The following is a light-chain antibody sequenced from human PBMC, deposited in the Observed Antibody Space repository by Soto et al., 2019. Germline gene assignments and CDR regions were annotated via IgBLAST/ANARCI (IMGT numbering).Light chain of an antibody. V-gene: IGKV1-5*03. CDR3: QQYGSSAPWT. Sequence: DIPMTQSPSTLSASVGDRVTITCRASQSISSWLAWYQQKPGKAPKLLIYKASSLETGVPSRFSGSGSGTEFTRIVSSLQPDEFASYYCQQYGSSAPWTFGQGTKVEIK. CDR2: KAS. J-gene: IGKJ1*01. CDR1: QSISSW.